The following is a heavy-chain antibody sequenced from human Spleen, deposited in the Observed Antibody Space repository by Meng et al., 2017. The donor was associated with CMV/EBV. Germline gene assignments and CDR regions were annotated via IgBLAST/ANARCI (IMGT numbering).Heavy chain of an antibody. D-gene: IGHD3-16*01. J-gene: IGHJ4*02. Sequence: SETLSLTCTVSGGSISSYYWSWIRQPPGKGLEWIGYIYYSGSTNYNPSLKSRVTMSVDTSKNEFSLKVSSVTAADTAVYYCARHRRLRLGIFDSWGQGTLVTVSS. CDR2: IYYSGST. V-gene: IGHV4-59*01. CDR3: ARHRRLRLGIFDS. CDR1: GGSISSYY.